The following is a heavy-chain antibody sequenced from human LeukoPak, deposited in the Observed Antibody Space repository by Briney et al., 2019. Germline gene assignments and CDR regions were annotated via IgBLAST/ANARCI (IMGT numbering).Heavy chain of an antibody. J-gene: IGHJ4*02. CDR2: INPNSGGT. V-gene: IGHV1-2*06. Sequence: ASVKVSCKASGYTFTGYYMHWVRKAPGQELEWMGRINPNSGGTNYAQKFQGRVTMTRDTSISTAYMELSRLRPDDTAVYYCARQVRGVTLFDYWGQGTLVTVSS. CDR3: ARQVRGVTLFDY. D-gene: IGHD3-10*01. CDR1: GYTFTGYY.